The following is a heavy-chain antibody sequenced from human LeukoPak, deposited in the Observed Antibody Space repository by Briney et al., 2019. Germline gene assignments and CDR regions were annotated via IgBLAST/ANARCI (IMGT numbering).Heavy chain of an antibody. CDR3: AGGARAAASIFDY. V-gene: IGHV1-69*05. D-gene: IGHD6-13*01. CDR2: IIPIFGTA. CDR1: GGTFSSYA. J-gene: IGHJ4*02. Sequence: ASVKVSCKASGGTFSSYAISWVRQAPGQGLEWMGGIIPIFGTANYAQKFQGRVTITTDESTSTAYMELSSLRSEDTAVYYCAGGARAAASIFDYWGQGTLVTVSS.